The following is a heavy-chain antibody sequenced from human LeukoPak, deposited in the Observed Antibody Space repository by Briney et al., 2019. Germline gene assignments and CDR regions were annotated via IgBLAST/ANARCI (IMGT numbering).Heavy chain of an antibody. D-gene: IGHD4-17*01. CDR3: ARVQAYGDYVRSGYWYFDL. CDR2: INHSGST. Sequence: SETLSLTCAVYGGSFSGYYWSWIRQPPGKGLEWIGEINHSGSTNYNPSLKSRVTISVDTSKNQFSLKLSSVTAADTAVYYCARVQAYGDYVRSGYWYFDLWGRGTLVTVSS. V-gene: IGHV4-34*01. J-gene: IGHJ2*01. CDR1: GGSFSGYY.